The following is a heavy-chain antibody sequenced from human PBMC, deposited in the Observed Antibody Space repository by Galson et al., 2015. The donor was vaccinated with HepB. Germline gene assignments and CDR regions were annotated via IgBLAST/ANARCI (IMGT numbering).Heavy chain of an antibody. CDR2: INSKTDGGTT. CDR3: TTDRYYYGMDV. Sequence: SLRLSCAASGFTFSNAWMNWVRQAPGKGLEWVGRINSKTDGGTTDYAAPVKGRFTISRDDSKNTLYLQMNSLKTEDTAVYYCTTDRYYYGMDVWGQGTTVAVSS. J-gene: IGHJ6*02. V-gene: IGHV3-15*07. CDR1: GFTFSNAW.